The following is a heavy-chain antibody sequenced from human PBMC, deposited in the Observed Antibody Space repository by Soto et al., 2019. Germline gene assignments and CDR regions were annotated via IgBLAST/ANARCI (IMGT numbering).Heavy chain of an antibody. V-gene: IGHV3-30*18. CDR3: AKDLGYSYGRYYYYYGMDV. D-gene: IGHD5-18*01. CDR1: GFTFSSYG. CDR2: ISYDGSNK. Sequence: VGSLRLSCAASGFTFSSYGMHWVRQAPGKGLEWVAVISYDGSNKYYADSVKGRFTISRDNSKNTLYLQMNSLRAEDTAVYYCAKDLGYSYGRYYYYYGMDVWGQGTTVTVSS. J-gene: IGHJ6*02.